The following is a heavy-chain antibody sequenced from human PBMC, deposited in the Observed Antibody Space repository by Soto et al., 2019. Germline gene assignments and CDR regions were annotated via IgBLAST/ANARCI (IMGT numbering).Heavy chain of an antibody. CDR2: ISAYNGNT. J-gene: IGHJ5*02. D-gene: IGHD2-15*01. V-gene: IGHV1-18*01. CDR3: ARGLVAATLDTWFDP. Sequence: GASVKVSCKASGYTFTSYGISWVRQAPGQGLEWMGWISAYNGNTNYAQKLQGRVTMTTNTSMSTAYMELRSLRSEDTAVYYCARGLVAATLDTWFDPWGQGTLVTVSS. CDR1: GYTFTSYG.